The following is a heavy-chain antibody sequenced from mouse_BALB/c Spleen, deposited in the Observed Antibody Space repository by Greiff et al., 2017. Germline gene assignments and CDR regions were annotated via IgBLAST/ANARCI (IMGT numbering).Heavy chain of an antibody. CDR2: ISSGGSYT. J-gene: IGHJ2*01. Sequence: EVQVVESGGDLVKPGGSLKLSCAASGFTFSSYGMSWVRQTPDKRLEWVATISSGGSYTYYPDSVKGRFTISRDNAKNTLYLQMSSLKSEDTAMYYCARITTGEYYFDYWGQGTTLTVSS. D-gene: IGHD2-4*01. V-gene: IGHV5-6*01. CDR3: ARITTGEYYFDY. CDR1: GFTFSSYG.